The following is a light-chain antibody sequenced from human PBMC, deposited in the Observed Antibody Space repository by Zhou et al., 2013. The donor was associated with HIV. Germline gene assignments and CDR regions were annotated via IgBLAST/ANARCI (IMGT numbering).Light chain of an antibody. J-gene: IGKJ1*01. CDR1: QSVRND. CDR3: QQYNNWPRT. Sequence: EIVMTQSPGTLSVSPGERATLSCKTSQSVRNDYLAWYQKNRGQAPRLLIYGASSRATGIPVRFSGSGSGTEFTLTISNLQSEDFAVYYCQQYNNWPRTFGQGTKVEIK. CDR2: GAS. V-gene: IGKV3D-15*01.